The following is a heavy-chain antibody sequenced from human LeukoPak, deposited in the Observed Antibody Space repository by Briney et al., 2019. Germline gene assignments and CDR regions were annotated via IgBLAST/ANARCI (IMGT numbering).Heavy chain of an antibody. CDR2: ISSHSIYI. D-gene: IGHD3-10*02. CDR3: AGCSYGRPLVNI. J-gene: IGHJ3*02. CDR1: GFTFRTYS. Sequence: GGSLRLSCAASGFTFRTYSMNWVRQAPGKGLEWVSTISSHSIYIYYADSVKGRFTISRDNSKNTLYLQMNSLRAEDTAVYYCAGCSYGRPLVNIWGQGTMVTVAS. V-gene: IGHV3-21*01.